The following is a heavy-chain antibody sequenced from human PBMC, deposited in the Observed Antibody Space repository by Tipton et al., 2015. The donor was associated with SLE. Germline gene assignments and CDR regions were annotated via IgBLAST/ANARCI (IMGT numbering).Heavy chain of an antibody. V-gene: IGHV4-39*07. D-gene: IGHD3-3*01. CDR2: IYHSGSI. CDR1: GGSISSSNYY. CDR3: ARGVPYFDY. J-gene: IGHJ4*02. Sequence: TLSLTCSVSGGSISSSNYYWGWIRQPPGKGLEWIGSIYHSGSIFYNPSLKSRVTISVDTSNNQFSLKLNSVTAADTAVYYCARGVPYFDYWGQGTLVTVSS.